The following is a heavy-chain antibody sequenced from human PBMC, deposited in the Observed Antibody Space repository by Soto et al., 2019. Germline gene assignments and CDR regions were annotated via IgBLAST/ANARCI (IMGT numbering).Heavy chain of an antibody. D-gene: IGHD3-22*01. J-gene: IGHJ5*02. CDR1: GGSISSGGYY. V-gene: IGHV4-31*03. Sequence: QVQLQESGPGLVKPSQTLSLTCTVSGGSISSGGYYWSWIRQHPGKGLEWIGYIYYSGSTYYNPSRKSRVTISVDTSKNQFSLKLSFVTAADTAVYYCARTSYDSSGTAADPWGQGTLVTVSS. CDR3: ARTSYDSSGTAADP. CDR2: IYYSGST.